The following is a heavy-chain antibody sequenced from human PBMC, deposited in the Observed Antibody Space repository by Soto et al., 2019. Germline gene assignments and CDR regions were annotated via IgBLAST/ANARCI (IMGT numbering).Heavy chain of an antibody. CDR1: GFSLSNARMG. Sequence: QVTLKESGPVLVKPTETLTLTCTVSGFSLSNARMGVSWIRQPPGKALEWLAHIFSNDEKSYSTSLKSRLTSSKETSKRHVVLTMTNMDAVDTATYYCARIQRGSGWYVGVFTFDYWGQGTLVTVSS. D-gene: IGHD6-19*01. CDR3: ARIQRGSGWYVGVFTFDY. V-gene: IGHV2-26*01. CDR2: IFSNDEK. J-gene: IGHJ4*02.